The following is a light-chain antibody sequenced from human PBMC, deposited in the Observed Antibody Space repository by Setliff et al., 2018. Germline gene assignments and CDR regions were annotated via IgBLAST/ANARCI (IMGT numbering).Light chain of an antibody. J-gene: IGLJ1*01. CDR3: QSYDSSLSAYV. V-gene: IGLV1-40*01. Sequence: QSVLTQPPSVSGAPGQRVTISCTGSSSNIGAGHNVHWYQQLPGTAPKLLIHGNTNRPSGVPDRFSGSRSGTSASLAITGLQAEDEAEFYCQSYDSSLSAYVFGT. CDR1: SSNIGAGHN. CDR2: GNT.